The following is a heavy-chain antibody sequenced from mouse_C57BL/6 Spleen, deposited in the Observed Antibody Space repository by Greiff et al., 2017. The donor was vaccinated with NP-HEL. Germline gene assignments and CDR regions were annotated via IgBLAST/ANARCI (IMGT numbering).Heavy chain of an antibody. V-gene: IGHV1-18*01. Sequence: VQLQQSGPELVKPGASVKIPCKASGYTFTDYNMDWVKQSHGKSLEWIGDINPNNGGTIYNQKFKGKATLTVDKSSSTAYMELRSLTSEDTAVYYCARLLYHYAMDYWGQGTSVTVSS. CDR2: INPNNGGT. CDR1: GYTFTDYN. D-gene: IGHD2-12*01. CDR3: ARLLYHYAMDY. J-gene: IGHJ4*01.